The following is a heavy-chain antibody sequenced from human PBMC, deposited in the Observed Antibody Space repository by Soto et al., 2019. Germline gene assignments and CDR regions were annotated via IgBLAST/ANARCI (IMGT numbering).Heavy chain of an antibody. J-gene: IGHJ5*02. V-gene: IGHV3-11*01. CDR1: GFTFSDYY. D-gene: IGHD3-3*01. CDR3: ARSDLYYDFWSGYLNWFDP. CDR2: ISSSGSTI. Sequence: QVQLVESGGGLVKPGGSLRLSCAASGFTFSDYYMSWIRQAPGKGLEWVSYISSSGSTIYYADYVKGRFTISRDNAKNSLYLQMNSLRAEDTAVYYCARSDLYYDFWSGYLNWFDPWGQGTLVTGSS.